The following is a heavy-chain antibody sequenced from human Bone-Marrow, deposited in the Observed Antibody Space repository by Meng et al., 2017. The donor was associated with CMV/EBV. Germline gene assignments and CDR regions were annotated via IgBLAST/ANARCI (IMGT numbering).Heavy chain of an antibody. V-gene: IGHV3-48*04. CDR3: ARSKVTNTRAPFFY. D-gene: IGHD4-11*01. CDR2: ISSSSTI. J-gene: IGHJ4*02. Sequence: GGSMRLSWAPSGFTFSSYSMNWVRQAPGKGLEWVSYISSSSTIYYADSVKGRFTISRDNAKNSLYLQMNSLSAEDTAVYYCARSKVTNTRAPFFYWGQGTLVTVSS. CDR1: GFTFSSYS.